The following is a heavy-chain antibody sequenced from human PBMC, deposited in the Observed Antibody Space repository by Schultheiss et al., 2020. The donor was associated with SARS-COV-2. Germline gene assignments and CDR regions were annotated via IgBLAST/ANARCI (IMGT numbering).Heavy chain of an antibody. CDR1: GYTFTGYY. D-gene: IGHD1/OR15-1a*01. Sequence: ASVKVSCKASGYTFTGYYMHSVRQAPGQGLEWMGWINPNSGGTNYAQKFQGWVTMTRDTSISTAYMELSRLRSDDTAVYYCARKGVTGTFAPDNWYLDLWGRGTQVTVSS. J-gene: IGHJ2*01. CDR3: ARKGVTGTFAPDNWYLDL. CDR2: INPNSGGT. V-gene: IGHV1-2*04.